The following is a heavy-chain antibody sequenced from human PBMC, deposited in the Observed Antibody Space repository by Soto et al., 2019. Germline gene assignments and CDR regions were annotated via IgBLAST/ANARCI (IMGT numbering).Heavy chain of an antibody. Sequence: GESLKISCKGFGYSFTNYWIAWVRQMPGQGLEWMGIIYPGDSDTTYNPSFQGHVTISADKSINTAYLQWASLEASDTAMYYCARQKLWMATINNDAFDIWGQGTMVTVSS. CDR2: IYPGDSDT. J-gene: IGHJ3*02. CDR1: GYSFTNYW. CDR3: ARQKLWMATINNDAFDI. V-gene: IGHV5-51*01. D-gene: IGHD2-21*01.